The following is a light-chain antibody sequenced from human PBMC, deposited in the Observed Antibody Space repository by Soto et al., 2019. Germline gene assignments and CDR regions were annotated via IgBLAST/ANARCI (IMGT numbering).Light chain of an antibody. CDR1: QTINHY. CDR3: LQSYSAPRT. J-gene: IGKJ1*01. Sequence: DIQMTQSPSSLSASVGDRVTITCLASQTINHYLNWYHQKPGKAPKLLIYAASSLKSGVPSRFSGSGSGTDFTLTISSLQPEDFATYYCLQSYSAPRTFGQGTKVEIK. CDR2: AAS. V-gene: IGKV1-39*01.